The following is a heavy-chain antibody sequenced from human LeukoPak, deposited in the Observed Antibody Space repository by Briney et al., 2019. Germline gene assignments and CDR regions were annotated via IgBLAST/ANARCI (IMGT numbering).Heavy chain of an antibody. CDR1: GYTFTDYY. CDR2: ISAYNGNT. D-gene: IGHD6-6*01. CDR3: ARVFRSITARLDFDY. Sequence: ASVKVSCKTSGYTFTDYYMHWVRQAPGQGLEWMGWISAYNGNTNYAQKLQGRVTMTTDTSTSTAYMELRSLRSDDTAVYYCARVFRSITARLDFDYWGQGTLVTVSS. J-gene: IGHJ4*02. V-gene: IGHV1-18*04.